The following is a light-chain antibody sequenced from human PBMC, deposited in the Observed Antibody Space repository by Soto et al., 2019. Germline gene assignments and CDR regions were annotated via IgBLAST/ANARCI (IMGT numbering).Light chain of an antibody. J-gene: IGLJ1*01. CDR3: GAHGASGV. CDR1: NSDIGAYNY. V-gene: IGLV2-14*03. Sequence: QSVLTQPASVSGSPGQSIIISCIGTNSDIGAYNYVSWYQQYPGKAPKLLLYDVSTRPSGVSNRFSGSKSGNTASLTISGLQTEDEADYYCGAHGASGVFGSGTKLTVL. CDR2: DVS.